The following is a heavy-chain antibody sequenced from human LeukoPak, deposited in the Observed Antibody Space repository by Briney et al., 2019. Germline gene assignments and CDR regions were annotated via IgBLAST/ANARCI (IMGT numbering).Heavy chain of an antibody. Sequence: ASVNVSCKASGYTFTSCDINWVRQATGQGPEWMGWMNPNSGNTGYAQKFQGRVTMTRNTSISTAYMELSSLRSEDTAVYYCARGNRPGSYYKRYYYYMDVWGKGTTVTISS. V-gene: IGHV1-8*01. CDR1: GYTFTSCD. D-gene: IGHD3-10*01. CDR3: ARGNRPGSYYKRYYYYMDV. J-gene: IGHJ6*03. CDR2: MNPNSGNT.